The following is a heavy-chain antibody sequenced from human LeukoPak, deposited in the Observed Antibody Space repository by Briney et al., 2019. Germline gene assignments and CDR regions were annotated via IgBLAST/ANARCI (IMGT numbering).Heavy chain of an antibody. J-gene: IGHJ4*02. Sequence: GGSLRLSCAASGFTFSSYAMSWVRQAPGKGLEWVSAISGSGGSTYYADSVKGRFTISRDNSKNTLYLQMNSLRAEDTAVYYCAKDLLNYYDSSGYYFSFDYWGQGTLVTVSS. CDR1: GFTFSSYA. V-gene: IGHV3-23*01. CDR2: ISGSGGST. CDR3: AKDLLNYYDSSGYYFSFDY. D-gene: IGHD3-22*01.